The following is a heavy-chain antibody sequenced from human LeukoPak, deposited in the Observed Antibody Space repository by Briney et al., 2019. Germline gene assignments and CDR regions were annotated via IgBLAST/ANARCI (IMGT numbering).Heavy chain of an antibody. V-gene: IGHV4-59*08. Sequence: PSETLSLTCTVSGGSITSFYWSWIRQPPGKGLGWIGYIYNSGSTNYNPSLKRRVAISVDTSKNQFSLKLSSVTAADTAVYYCARRLNDILTGFMAFDIWGQGTMVTVSS. CDR3: ARRLNDILTGFMAFDI. CDR1: GGSITSFY. J-gene: IGHJ3*02. D-gene: IGHD3-9*01. CDR2: IYNSGST.